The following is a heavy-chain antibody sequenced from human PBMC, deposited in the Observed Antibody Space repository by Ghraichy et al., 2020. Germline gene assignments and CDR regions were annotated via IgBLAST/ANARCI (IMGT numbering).Heavy chain of an antibody. D-gene: IGHD2-2*01. CDR2: MYYSGGT. V-gene: IGHV4-59*11. Sequence: SETLSLTCSVSGASISSHSWCWIRQPPGTGLEWIGYMYYSGGTNYNPSLKSRVTISGDTSKNQFSLKLSSVTAADTAVYYCARAGGQLEYYYYYGMDVWGQGTTVTVSS. CDR1: GASISSHS. CDR3: ARAGGQLEYYYYYGMDV. J-gene: IGHJ6*02.